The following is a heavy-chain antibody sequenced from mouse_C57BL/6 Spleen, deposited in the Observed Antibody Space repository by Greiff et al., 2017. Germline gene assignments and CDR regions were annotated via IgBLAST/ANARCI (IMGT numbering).Heavy chain of an antibody. D-gene: IGHD1-1*01. CDR3: ARHYYGSSHYFDY. J-gene: IGHJ2*01. V-gene: IGHV1-80*01. Sequence: QVQLQQSGAELVKPGASVKISCKASGYAFSSYWMNWVKQRPGKGLEWIGQIYPGDGDTNYNGKFKGKATLTADKSSSTAYMQLSSLTSEDSAVYYCARHYYGSSHYFDYWGQGTTLTVSS. CDR2: IYPGDGDT. CDR1: GYAFSSYW.